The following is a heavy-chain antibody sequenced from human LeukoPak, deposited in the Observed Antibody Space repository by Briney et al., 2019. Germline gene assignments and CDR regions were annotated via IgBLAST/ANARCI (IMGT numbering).Heavy chain of an antibody. V-gene: IGHV3-30*03. J-gene: IGHJ4*02. Sequence: GGSLRLSCAASGFTFSSYGMHWVRQAPGKGLEWVAVISYDGSHKYYTDSVKGRFTISRDNSKNTLYLQMNSLRAEDTAVYYCARDWYHAIDYWGQGTLVTVSS. CDR3: ARDWYHAIDY. CDR1: GFTFSSYG. CDR2: ISYDGSHK. D-gene: IGHD2-2*01.